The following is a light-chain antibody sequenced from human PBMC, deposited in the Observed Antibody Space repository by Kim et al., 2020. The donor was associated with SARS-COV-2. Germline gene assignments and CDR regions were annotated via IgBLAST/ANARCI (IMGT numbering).Light chain of an antibody. CDR3: EQYYNWPLS. V-gene: IGKV3-15*01. Sequence: IVMTQSPATLSVSPGERATLPCRASQSVSSNLAWYQQKPGQAPRLLIYGASTRATGIPTRFSGSGSGTEFTLTISSLQSEDYAVYYCEQYYNWPLSFGGGTKLEI. J-gene: IGKJ4*01. CDR2: GAS. CDR1: QSVSSN.